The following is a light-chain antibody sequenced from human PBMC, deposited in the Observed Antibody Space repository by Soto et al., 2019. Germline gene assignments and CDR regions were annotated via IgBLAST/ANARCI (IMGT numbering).Light chain of an antibody. Sequence: QSALTQPASVSGSPGQSITISCTGTSSDVGAYNYVSWYQQHPGKAPKLMIYDVSNRPSGVSNRFSGSKSGNTASLTISGLQAEDEADYYCISYTLTSTRYVFGAGTKLTVL. J-gene: IGLJ1*01. CDR1: SSDVGAYNY. CDR2: DVS. V-gene: IGLV2-14*01. CDR3: ISYTLTSTRYV.